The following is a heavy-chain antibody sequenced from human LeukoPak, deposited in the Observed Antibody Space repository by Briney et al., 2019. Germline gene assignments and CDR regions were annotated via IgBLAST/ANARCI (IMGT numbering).Heavy chain of an antibody. Sequence: KPGGSLRLSCAASGFTFSDYYMSWIRQAPGKGLEWVSYISSSGSTIYYADSVKGRFTISRNNAKNSLYLQMNSLRAEDTAVYYCARNIPSSWSWGWFDPWGQGTLVTVSS. J-gene: IGHJ5*02. D-gene: IGHD6-13*01. CDR2: ISSSGSTI. CDR1: GFTFSDYY. CDR3: ARNIPSSWSWGWFDP. V-gene: IGHV3-11*01.